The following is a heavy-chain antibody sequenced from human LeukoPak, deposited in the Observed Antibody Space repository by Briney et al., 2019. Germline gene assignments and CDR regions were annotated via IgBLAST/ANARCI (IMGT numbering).Heavy chain of an antibody. CDR1: GFTFSSYS. J-gene: IGHJ4*02. Sequence: GGSLRLSCAASGFTFSSYSMNWVRQAPGKGLEWVAVISYDGSNKYYADSVKGRFTISRDNSKNTLYLQMNSLRAEDTAVYYCARLSTVVNVDYWGQGTLVTVSS. D-gene: IGHD4-23*01. CDR3: ARLSTVVNVDY. CDR2: ISYDGSNK. V-gene: IGHV3-30*05.